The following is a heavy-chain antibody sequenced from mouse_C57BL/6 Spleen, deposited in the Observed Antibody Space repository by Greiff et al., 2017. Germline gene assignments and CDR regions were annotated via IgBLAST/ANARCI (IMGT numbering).Heavy chain of an antibody. D-gene: IGHD3-2*02. J-gene: IGHJ3*01. CDR1: GYTFTSYW. CDR3: ARLRAQATAY. CDR2: IDPSDSYT. V-gene: IGHV1-69*01. Sequence: QVQLQQPGAELVMPGASVKLSCKASGYTFTSYWMHWVQQRPGQGLEWIGEIDPSDSYTNYNQKFKGKSTLTVDKSSSTAYMQLSSLTSEDSAVYYCARLRAQATAYWGQGTLVTVSA.